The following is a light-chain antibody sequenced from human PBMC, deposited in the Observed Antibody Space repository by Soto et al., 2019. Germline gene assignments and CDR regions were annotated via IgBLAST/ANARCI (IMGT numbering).Light chain of an antibody. J-gene: IGLJ1*01. CDR2: EVT. CDR1: SSDIGGYNV. CDR3: SSYTRARTYV. V-gene: IGLV2-14*01. Sequence: QSALTQPASVSGSPGQSITISCTGTSSDIGGYNVVSWYQQHPRKAPKLIIYEVTNRPSGISDRFSAFKSGNTASLTISGLQAEDEGDYYCSSYTRARTYVFGTGTKVTVL.